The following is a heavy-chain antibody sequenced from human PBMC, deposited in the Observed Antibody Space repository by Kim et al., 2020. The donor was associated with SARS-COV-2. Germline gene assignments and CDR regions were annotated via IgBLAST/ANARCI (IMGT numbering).Heavy chain of an antibody. D-gene: IGHD3-3*01. V-gene: IGHV3-48*04. CDR2: M. CDR3: ARGLETTIFDY. Sequence: MYYADSVKGRFTISRDNAKKSLYLQINSLRAEDTAVYYCARGLETTIFDYWGQGVLVTVSS. J-gene: IGHJ4*02.